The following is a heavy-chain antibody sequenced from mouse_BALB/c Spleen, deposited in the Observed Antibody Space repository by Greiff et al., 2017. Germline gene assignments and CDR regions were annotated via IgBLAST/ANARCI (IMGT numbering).Heavy chain of an antibody. CDR3: ARWGSRYAMDY. Sequence: QVQLQQSGAELMKPGASVKISCKATGYTFSSYWIEWVKQRPGHGLEWIGEILPGSGSTNYNEKFKGKATLTADKSSSTAYMQLSSLTSENSAVYFCARWGSRYAMDYWGQGTSVTVSS. CDR1: GYTFSSYW. CDR2: ILPGSGST. V-gene: IGHV1-9*01. J-gene: IGHJ4*01.